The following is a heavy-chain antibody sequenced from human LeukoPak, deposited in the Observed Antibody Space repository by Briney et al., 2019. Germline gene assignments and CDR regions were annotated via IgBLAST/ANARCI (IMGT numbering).Heavy chain of an antibody. CDR2: ISAYKGNT. Sequence: ASVKVSCKASGYTFTSYGISGVRQAPGQGLEWMGWISAYKGNTNYAQKLQGRVTITTDTSTSTAYMELRSLRSDEQAVYYWARLSWAYYFDYWGQGTLVTVPS. D-gene: IGHD3-10*01. J-gene: IGHJ4*02. CDR1: GYTFTSYG. CDR3: ARLSWAYYFDY. V-gene: IGHV1-18*01.